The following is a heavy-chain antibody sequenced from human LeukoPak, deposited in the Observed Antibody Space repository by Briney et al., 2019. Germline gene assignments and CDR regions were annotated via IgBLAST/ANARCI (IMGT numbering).Heavy chain of an antibody. CDR2: INPSGGST. Sequence: ASVKVSCKASGYTFTSYYMHWVRQAPGQGFEWMGIINPSGGSTSYAQKFQGRVTMTRDMSTSTVYMELSSLRSEDTAVYYCARGSENVGGLLWFGELLAGGLYYWGQGTLVTVSS. D-gene: IGHD3-10*01. CDR1: GYTFTSYY. V-gene: IGHV1-46*01. J-gene: IGHJ4*02. CDR3: ARGSENVGGLLWFGELLAGGLYY.